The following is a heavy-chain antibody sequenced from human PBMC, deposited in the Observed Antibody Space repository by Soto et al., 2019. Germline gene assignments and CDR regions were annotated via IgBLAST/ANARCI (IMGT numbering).Heavy chain of an antibody. D-gene: IGHD5-18*01. J-gene: IGHJ4*02. CDR1: GFTFSSYA. CDR2: ISGSGGST. Sequence: GGSLRLSCAASGFTFSSYAMSWVRQAPGKGLGWVSAISGSGGSTYYADSVKGRFTISRDNSKNTLYLQMNSLRAEDTAVYYCAKDRGGEIAMGSPYPDYWGQGTLVTVSS. CDR3: AKDRGGEIAMGSPYPDY. V-gene: IGHV3-23*01.